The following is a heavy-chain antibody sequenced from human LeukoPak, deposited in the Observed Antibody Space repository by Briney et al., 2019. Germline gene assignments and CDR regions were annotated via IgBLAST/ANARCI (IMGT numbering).Heavy chain of an antibody. V-gene: IGHV1-69*13. CDR3: ARVGYEYSSYRLGPFDY. CDR2: IIPIFGTA. D-gene: IGHD6-6*01. CDR1: GGTFSSYA. Sequence: ASVKVSCKDSGGTFSSYAISWVRQAPGQGLEWMGGIIPIFGTANYAQKLQGRVTITADESTSTAYMELSSLRSEDTAVYYCARVGYEYSSYRLGPFDYWGQGTLVTVSS. J-gene: IGHJ4*02.